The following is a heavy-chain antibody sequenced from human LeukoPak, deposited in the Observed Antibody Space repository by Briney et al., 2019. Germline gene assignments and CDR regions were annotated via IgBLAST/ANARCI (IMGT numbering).Heavy chain of an antibody. CDR3: ARADGDSGSYYFDY. CDR2: MNPNSGNT. CDR1: GYTFTSYD. D-gene: IGHD1-26*01. Sequence: ASVKVSCKASGYTFTSYDINWVRQATGQGLEWMGWMNPNSGNTGYAQKFQGRVTMTRNTSISTAYMELSSLRSEDTAVYYCARADGDSGSYYFDYWGQGTLVTVSS. J-gene: IGHJ4*02. V-gene: IGHV1-8*01.